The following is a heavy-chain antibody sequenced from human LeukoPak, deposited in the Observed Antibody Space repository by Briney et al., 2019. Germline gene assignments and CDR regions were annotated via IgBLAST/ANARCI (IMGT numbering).Heavy chain of an antibody. Sequence: PGGSLRLSCAASRFTFNNYAMSWVRQAPGKGLEWVSAISGSGGSTYYADSVKGRFTISRDNSKNTLYLQMNSLRAEDTAVYYCAKLLEMATYLDYWGQGTLVTVSS. CDR1: RFTFNNYA. D-gene: IGHD5-24*01. CDR3: AKLLEMATYLDY. CDR2: ISGSGGST. J-gene: IGHJ4*02. V-gene: IGHV3-23*01.